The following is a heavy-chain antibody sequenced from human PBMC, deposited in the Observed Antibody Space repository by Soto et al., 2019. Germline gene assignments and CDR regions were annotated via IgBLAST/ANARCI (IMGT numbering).Heavy chain of an antibody. CDR1: GVTFSSYA. J-gene: IGHJ6*02. Sequence: PGGSLRLSCAASGVTFSSYAMSWVRQAPGKGLEWVSTLSSSGGSTYYADSVKGRFTISRDNSKNTLYLQMNSLRVEDTAVYYCAKPNDGYSSSLMRYGMDVWGQGTTVTVSS. D-gene: IGHD6-13*01. CDR3: AKPNDGYSSSLMRYGMDV. CDR2: LSSSGGST. V-gene: IGHV3-23*01.